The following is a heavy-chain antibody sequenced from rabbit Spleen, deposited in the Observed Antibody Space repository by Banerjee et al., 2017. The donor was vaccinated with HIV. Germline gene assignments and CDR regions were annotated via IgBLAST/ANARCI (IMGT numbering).Heavy chain of an antibody. CDR3: GRSADAGYAAYGYGFNL. V-gene: IGHV1S40*01. J-gene: IGHJ4*01. CDR1: GFDLSNYYY. D-gene: IGHD6-1*01. Sequence: QSLEESGGDLVKPGASLTLTCTASGFDLSNYYYIYWVRQAPGKGLRWIGCIYTGGSGGVYYASWTKGRFTISNASSSTVTLQMTSLTAADTATYFCGRSADAGYAAYGYGFNLWGPGTLVTVS. CDR2: IYTGGSGGV.